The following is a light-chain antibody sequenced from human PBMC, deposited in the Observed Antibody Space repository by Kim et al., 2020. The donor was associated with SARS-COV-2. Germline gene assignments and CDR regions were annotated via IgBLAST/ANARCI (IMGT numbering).Light chain of an antibody. CDR3: QEYKSNSWT. CDR2: DAS. Sequence: GYRVTITCRASQSISIWLAWYQQKPGKAPNLLIYDASNLESGVPSRFSGSGSGTEFTLTISSLQPDDFATYYCQEYKSNSWTFGQGTKVDIK. V-gene: IGKV1-5*01. J-gene: IGKJ1*01. CDR1: QSISIW.